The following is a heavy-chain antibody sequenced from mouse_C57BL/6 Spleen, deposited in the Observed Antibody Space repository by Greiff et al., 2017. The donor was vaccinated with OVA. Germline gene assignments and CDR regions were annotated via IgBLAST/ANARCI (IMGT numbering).Heavy chain of an antibody. CDR1: GFTFSSYA. Sequence: VKLVESGEGLVKPGGSLKLSCAASGFTFSSYAMSWVRQTPEKRLEWVAYISSGGDYIYYADTVKGRFTISRDNARNTLYLQMSSLKSEDTAMYYCTRDMGYYGSSSYWYFDVWGTGTTVTVSS. D-gene: IGHD1-1*01. CDR3: TRDMGYYGSSSYWYFDV. V-gene: IGHV5-9-1*02. CDR2: ISSGGDYI. J-gene: IGHJ1*03.